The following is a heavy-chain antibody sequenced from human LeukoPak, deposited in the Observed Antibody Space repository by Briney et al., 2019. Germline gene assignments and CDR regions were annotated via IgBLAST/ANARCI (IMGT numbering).Heavy chain of an antibody. V-gene: IGHV4-59*01. CDR1: GGSISSYY. CDR2: IYYSGST. CDR3: ARMEAAGYNWFDP. J-gene: IGHJ5*02. D-gene: IGHD6-13*01. Sequence: SETLSLTCTVSGGSISSYYWSWIRQPPGKGLEWIGYIYYSGSTNYNPSLKSRVTISVDTSKNQFSLKLSSVTAADTAVYYCARMEAAGYNWFDPWGQGTPVTVSS.